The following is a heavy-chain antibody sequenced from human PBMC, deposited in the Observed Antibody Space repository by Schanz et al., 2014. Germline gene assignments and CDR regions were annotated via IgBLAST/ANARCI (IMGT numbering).Heavy chain of an antibody. CDR3: GRDYSGGALDY. J-gene: IGHJ4*02. CDR1: GFTVNTNY. CDR2: ISHDGSIQ. D-gene: IGHD6-19*01. Sequence: VQLVESGGGLVQPGGSLRLSCAVSGFTVNTNYMTWVRQAPGKGLEWVTIISHDGSIQYGADSVKGRFTLSRDNSKNTMDLQMNSLRPEDTAVYYCGRDYSGGALDYWGQGTLVTVSS. V-gene: IGHV3-30*03.